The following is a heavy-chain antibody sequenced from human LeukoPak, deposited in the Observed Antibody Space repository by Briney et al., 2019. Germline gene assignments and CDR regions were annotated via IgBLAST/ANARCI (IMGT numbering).Heavy chain of an antibody. D-gene: IGHD2-2*01. Sequence: SETLSLTCAVYGGSFSGYYLSWIRQPPGKGLEWIGEINHSGRTNYNPSLKSRGTISVGKSKNHFSLKLSSVTAAHTDVYYCARDIVVVPAAIPPAFDIWGQGTMVTVSS. V-gene: IGHV4-34*01. J-gene: IGHJ3*02. CDR1: GGSFSGYY. CDR2: INHSGRT. CDR3: ARDIVVVPAAIPPAFDI.